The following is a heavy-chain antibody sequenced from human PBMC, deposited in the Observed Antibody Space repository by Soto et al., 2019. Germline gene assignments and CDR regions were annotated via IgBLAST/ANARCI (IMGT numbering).Heavy chain of an antibody. D-gene: IGHD6-13*01. CDR2: LSSNGIGT. CDR1: GFTVNSFG. J-gene: IGHJ6*02. CDR3: VKDMGQAAVGIRYPYGLDV. Sequence: VGSLRLSCSGSGFTVNSFGMHCGLQSPVKVLEHVSTLSSNGIGTYYADSVKGRFTFSRDTSKNTLYLQMSSLRTEDTAVYYCVKDMGQAAVGIRYPYGLDVWGLGTTVTVSS. V-gene: IGHV3-64D*06.